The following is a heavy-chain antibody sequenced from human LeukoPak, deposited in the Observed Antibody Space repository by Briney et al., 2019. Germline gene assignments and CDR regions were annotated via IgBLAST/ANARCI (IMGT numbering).Heavy chain of an antibody. CDR2: ISSSGGST. J-gene: IGHJ3*02. Sequence: GGSLRLSCAASGLSFSNYVMSWVRQAPGKGLEWVSAISSSGGSTYYADSVKGRFTISRDNSKNTLYLQMNSLRAEDTAVYYCAKDYYYDPVEAFDIWGQGTMVTVSS. CDR3: AKDYYYDPVEAFDI. D-gene: IGHD3-22*01. CDR1: GLSFSNYV. V-gene: IGHV3-23*01.